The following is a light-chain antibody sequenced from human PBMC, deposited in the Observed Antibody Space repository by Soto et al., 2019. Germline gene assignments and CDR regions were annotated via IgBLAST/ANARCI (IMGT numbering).Light chain of an antibody. V-gene: IGLV2-14*03. CDR2: DIT. CDR1: NSDLGGYDY. J-gene: IGLJ1*01. Sequence: QSARTQPASVSGSPGQSITISCTGTNSDLGGYDYVSWYQQYPGEAPKLIIYDITNRPSGVSNRFSGSKSGSTASLTISGVQAGDEADYYCSSYTSSATVVFGTGTKLTVL. CDR3: SSYTSSATVV.